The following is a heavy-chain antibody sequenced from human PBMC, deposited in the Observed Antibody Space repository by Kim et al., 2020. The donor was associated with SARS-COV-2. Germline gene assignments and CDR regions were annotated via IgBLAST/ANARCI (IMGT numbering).Heavy chain of an antibody. V-gene: IGHV4-39*01. J-gene: IGHJ4*01. Sequence: SETLSLTCSVSGASISGSDHYWGWIRQPPGKGLEWIGGVYYSGRTNSNPSLKSRVTTSVDTSKNQFSLRLSSVTAADTAVYYCAGRPTAGGGSRPTYYFDYWGEGTPVTVSS. CDR3: AGRPTAGGGSRPTYYFDY. D-gene: IGHD6-13*01. CDR2: VYYSGRT. CDR1: GASISGSDHY.